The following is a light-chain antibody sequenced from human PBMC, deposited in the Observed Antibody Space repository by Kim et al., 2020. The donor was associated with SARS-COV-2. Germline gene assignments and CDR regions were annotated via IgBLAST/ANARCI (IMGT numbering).Light chain of an antibody. CDR2: GAS. J-gene: IGKJ2*01. V-gene: IGKV3-20*01. CDR1: QGVSSSY. CDR3: QQYGSLMYT. Sequence: LSPGGRATRSCRASQGVSSSYLAWYQQKPGQPPRLLIYGASSRATGIPDRFSGSGSGTDFTLTISRLEPEDFAVYYCQQYGSLMYTFGQGTKLEIK.